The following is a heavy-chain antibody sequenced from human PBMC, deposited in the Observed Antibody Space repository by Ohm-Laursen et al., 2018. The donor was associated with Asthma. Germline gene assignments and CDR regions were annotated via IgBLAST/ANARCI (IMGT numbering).Heavy chain of an antibody. D-gene: IGHD1/OR15-1a*01. CDR1: GFTFSSYA. CDR2: ISGSGGST. Sequence: SLRLSCAASGFTFSSYAMSWVRQAPGKGLEWVSAISGSGGSTYYADSVKGRFTISRDNSKNTIYLQMNSLRAEDTAVYYCAISLTTPGAFDIWGQGTMITVSS. CDR3: AISLTTPGAFDI. V-gene: IGHV3-23*01. J-gene: IGHJ3*02.